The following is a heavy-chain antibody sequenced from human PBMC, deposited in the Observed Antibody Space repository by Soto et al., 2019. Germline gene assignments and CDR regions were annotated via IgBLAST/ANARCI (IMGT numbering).Heavy chain of an antibody. J-gene: IGHJ4*02. Sequence: VGSLRLSCAASGYTFSRHGMHWVRQAPGKGLEWVAVISYDGSKKYYEDSVKGRFTISRDNSKNTLYLQVNSLRPEDTAVYYCAKDRVESGLGEVDYWGQGTLVTVSS. CDR1: GYTFSRHG. CDR2: ISYDGSKK. CDR3: AKDRVESGLGEVDY. D-gene: IGHD3-16*01. V-gene: IGHV3-30*18.